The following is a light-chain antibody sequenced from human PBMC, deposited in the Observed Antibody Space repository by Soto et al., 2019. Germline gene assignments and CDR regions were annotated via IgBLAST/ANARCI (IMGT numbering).Light chain of an antibody. CDR2: ANS. CDR3: QSYDSSLSAWV. CDR1: SSNIGAGYH. Sequence: QSVLTQPPSVSGAPGQRVTISCSGSSSNIGAGYHVHWYQQLPGTAPKLFMFANSNRPSGVPDRFSGSKSGASASLAITGLQPEDEADYYCQSYDSSLSAWVFGGGTKLTVL. V-gene: IGLV1-40*01. J-gene: IGLJ3*02.